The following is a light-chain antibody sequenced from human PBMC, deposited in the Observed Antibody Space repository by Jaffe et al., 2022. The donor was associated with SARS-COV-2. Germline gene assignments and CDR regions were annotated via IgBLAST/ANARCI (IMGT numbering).Light chain of an antibody. Sequence: EIVLTQSPATLSLSPGERATLSCRASQSVRNYLAWYQQKPGQAPRLLIYDASNRAPGIPARFSGSGSGTDFTLTISSLEPADFALYYCQQRGDWPPITFGQGTRLEIK. V-gene: IGKV3-11*01. CDR1: QSVRNY. CDR3: QQRGDWPPIT. CDR2: DAS. J-gene: IGKJ5*01.